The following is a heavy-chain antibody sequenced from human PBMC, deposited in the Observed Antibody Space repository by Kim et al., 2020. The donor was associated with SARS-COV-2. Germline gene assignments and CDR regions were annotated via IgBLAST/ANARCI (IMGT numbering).Heavy chain of an antibody. D-gene: IGHD5-18*01. CDR3: ARDGGQLWSYYFDY. Sequence: GGSLRLSCAASGFTFSSYGMHWVRQAPGKGLEWVAVIWYDGSNKYYADSVKGRFTISRDNSKNTLYLQMNSLRAEDTAVYYCARDGGQLWSYYFDYWGQGTLVTVSS. J-gene: IGHJ4*02. V-gene: IGHV3-33*08. CDR2: IWYDGSNK. CDR1: GFTFSSYG.